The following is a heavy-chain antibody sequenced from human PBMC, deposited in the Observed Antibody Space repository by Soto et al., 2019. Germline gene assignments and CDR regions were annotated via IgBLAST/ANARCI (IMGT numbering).Heavy chain of an antibody. D-gene: IGHD3-3*01. Sequence: GGSLRLSCAASGFTFSGSAMHWVRQASGKGLEWVGRIRSKANSYATAYAASWKGRFTISQDDSKNTAYLQMNSLKTENTAVYYCTTHQTTIFGVVTRPPPYHAFDIWGQGTMVTVSS. V-gene: IGHV3-73*01. CDR3: TTHQTTIFGVVTRPPPYHAFDI. J-gene: IGHJ3*02. CDR2: IRSKANSYAT. CDR1: GFTFSGSA.